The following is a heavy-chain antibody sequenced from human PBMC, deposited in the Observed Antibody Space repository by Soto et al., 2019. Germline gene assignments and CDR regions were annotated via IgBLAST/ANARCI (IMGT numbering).Heavy chain of an antibody. J-gene: IGHJ6*03. CDR3: AREGHGVYCSITSCYEPPRQKDYYYYYMDV. CDR2: INHSGST. CDR1: GGSFSGYY. D-gene: IGHD2-2*01. Sequence: PSETLSLTCAVYGGSFSGYYWSWIRQPPGKGLEWIGEINHSGSTNYNPSLKSRVTISVDTSKNQFSLKLSSVTAADTAVYYCAREGHGVYCSITSCYEPPRQKDYYYYYMDVWGKGTTVTVSS. V-gene: IGHV4-34*01.